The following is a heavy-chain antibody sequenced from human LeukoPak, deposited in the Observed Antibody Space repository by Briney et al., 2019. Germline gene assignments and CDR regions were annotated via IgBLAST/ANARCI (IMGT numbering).Heavy chain of an antibody. J-gene: IGHJ4*02. CDR2: ISSSSSYI. D-gene: IGHD5-18*01. CDR1: GFTFSSYS. CDR3: ARGRGTAMVRAPLDY. V-gene: IGHV3-21*01. Sequence: PGGSLRLSCAASGFTFSSYSMNWVRQAPGKGLEWVSSISSSSSYIYYADSVKGRFTISRDNAKNSLYLQMNSLRAEDTAVYYCARGRGTAMVRAPLDYWGQGTLVTVSS.